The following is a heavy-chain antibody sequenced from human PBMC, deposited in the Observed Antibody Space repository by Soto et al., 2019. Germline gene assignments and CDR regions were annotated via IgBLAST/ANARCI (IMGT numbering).Heavy chain of an antibody. CDR1: GGSISSGGYY. J-gene: IGHJ5*02. V-gene: IGHV4-31*03. Sequence: QVQLQESGPGLVKPSQTLSLTCTVSGGSISSGGYYWSWIRQHPGKGLEWIGYIYYSGSTYYNPSLESRVTISVETYKNQFSVKRSSVTAADTAVYYCARVYYDILTGYRGGFDPWGQGTLVTVSS. CDR2: IYYSGST. D-gene: IGHD3-9*01. CDR3: ARVYYDILTGYRGGFDP.